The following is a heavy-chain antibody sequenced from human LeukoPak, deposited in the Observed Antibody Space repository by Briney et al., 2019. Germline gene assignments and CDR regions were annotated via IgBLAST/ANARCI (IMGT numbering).Heavy chain of an antibody. V-gene: IGHV3-30-3*01. CDR1: GFTFSSYA. CDR3: ARDGGAAAGTGNFDY. J-gene: IGHJ4*02. CDR2: ISYDGSNK. Sequence: GGSPRLSCAASGFTFSSYAMHWVRQAPGKGPEWVAVISYDGSNKYYADSVKGRFTISRDNSKNTLYLQMNSLRAEDTAVYYCARDGGAAAGTGNFDYWGQGTLVTVSS. D-gene: IGHD6-13*01.